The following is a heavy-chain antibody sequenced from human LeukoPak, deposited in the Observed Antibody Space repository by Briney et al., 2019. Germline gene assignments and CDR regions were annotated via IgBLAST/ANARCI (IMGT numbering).Heavy chain of an antibody. J-gene: IGHJ6*02. V-gene: IGHV3-66*01. CDR3: AREYYGDYYYYGMDV. D-gene: IGHD4-17*01. CDR1: GFTVSSNY. CDR2: IYSGGST. Sequence: GGSLRLSCAASGFTVSSNYMSWVRQAPGKGLEWVSVIYSGGSTYYADSVKGRFTISRDNSKNTLYLQMNSLRAEDTAVYYCAREYYGDYYYYGMDVWSQGTTVTVSS.